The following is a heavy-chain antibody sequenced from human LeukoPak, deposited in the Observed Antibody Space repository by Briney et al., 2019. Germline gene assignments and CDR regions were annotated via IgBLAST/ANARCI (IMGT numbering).Heavy chain of an antibody. CDR3: PKVGGSGNFNYYYYAMDV. CDR2: ISYDGSNK. J-gene: IGHJ6*04. D-gene: IGHD3-10*01. Sequence: RPGGSLRLSCAASGFTFSSYGMHWVRQAPGKGLEGVAVISYDGSNKYYADSVKGRFTISRDNSKNTLYLQMNSLRAEDTAVYYCPKVGGSGNFNYYYYAMDVWGKGTTVTVSS. CDR1: GFTFSSYG. V-gene: IGHV3-30*18.